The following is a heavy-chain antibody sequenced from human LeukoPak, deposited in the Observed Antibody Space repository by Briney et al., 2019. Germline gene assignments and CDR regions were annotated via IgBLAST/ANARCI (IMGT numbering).Heavy chain of an antibody. V-gene: IGHV1-69*04. CDR1: GGTFSSYA. CDR3: AREEMATNSFDY. D-gene: IGHD5-24*01. Sequence: SVKVSCKASGGTFSSYAISWVRQAPGQGLEWMGRIIPILGIANYAQKFPGRVTITADKSTSTAYMELSSLRSEDTAVYYCAREEMATNSFDYWGQGTLVTVSS. J-gene: IGHJ4*02. CDR2: IIPILGIA.